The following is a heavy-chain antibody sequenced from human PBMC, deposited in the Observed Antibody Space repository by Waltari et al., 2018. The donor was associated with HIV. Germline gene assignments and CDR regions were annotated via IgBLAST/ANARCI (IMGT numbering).Heavy chain of an antibody. Sequence: QLQLQESGPGLVKPSETLSLTCSVSGASISSSSSYWGWIRQPPGKGLEWIGHIYYSGGTYSNPSLKSRLTVSLDTSKSQVSLRLRSVTAADTAVYYCARRRVFSYDFDYWGKGNLVIVSS. CDR1: GASISSSSSY. J-gene: IGHJ4*02. CDR2: IYYSGGT. V-gene: IGHV4-39*01. D-gene: IGHD3-3*01. CDR3: ARRRVFSYDFDY.